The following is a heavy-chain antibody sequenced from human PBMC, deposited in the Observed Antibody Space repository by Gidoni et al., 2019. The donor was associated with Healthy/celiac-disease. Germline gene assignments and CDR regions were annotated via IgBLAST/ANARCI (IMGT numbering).Heavy chain of an antibody. CDR2: IGTDGDT. CDR1: GFTLSSYD. D-gene: IGHD6-13*01. Sequence: EVQLVESGGGLVHPGGSLRLSCAASGFTLSSYDMHWVLQATGKGLEWVSAIGTDGDTYYPGSLKGRFTSSRENAENSLYLQMNSLRAEAKAGYYCARSQGVGMIAAAGPFDYWGQGTLVTVSS. V-gene: IGHV3-13*01. CDR3: ARSQGVGMIAAAGPFDY. J-gene: IGHJ4*02.